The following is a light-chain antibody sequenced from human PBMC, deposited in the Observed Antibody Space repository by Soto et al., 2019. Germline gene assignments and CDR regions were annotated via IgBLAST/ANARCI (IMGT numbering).Light chain of an antibody. J-gene: IGKJ1*01. Sequence: EIVLTQSPGTLSLSPGERATLSCRASQSVSSRYLAGYQQKPGQAPRLLISGASTMATGIPDRFSGSGSGTDFTLTISSLEPEDFAVYYCQQYGNSRWTFGQGTKVEIK. CDR3: QQYGNSRWT. V-gene: IGKV3-20*01. CDR2: GAS. CDR1: QSVSSRY.